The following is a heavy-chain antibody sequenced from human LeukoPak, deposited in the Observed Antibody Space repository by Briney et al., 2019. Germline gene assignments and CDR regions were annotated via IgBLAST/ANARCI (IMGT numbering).Heavy chain of an antibody. J-gene: IGHJ4*02. CDR2: ISSSSSTI. D-gene: IGHD3-22*01. Sequence: GGSLRLSCAASGFTLSSYSMNWVRQAPGKGLEWVSYISSSSSTIYYADSVKGRFTISRDNAKNSLYLQMNSLRAEDTAVYYCARDGYYYDSSGYYFDYWGQGTLVTVSS. V-gene: IGHV3-48*01. CDR1: GFTLSSYS. CDR3: ARDGYYYDSSGYYFDY.